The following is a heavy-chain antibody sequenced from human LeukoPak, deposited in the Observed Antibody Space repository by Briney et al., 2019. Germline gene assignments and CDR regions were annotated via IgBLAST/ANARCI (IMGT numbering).Heavy chain of an antibody. D-gene: IGHD3-22*01. CDR1: GFTFSSYA. CDR2: ISGSGGST. V-gene: IGHV3-23*01. Sequence: PGGSLRLSCAASGFTFSSYAMSWVRQAPGKGLEWVSAISGSGGSTYYADSVKGRFTISRDNSKNTLYLQMNSLRAEDTAVYYCAKDSLEVFGFYDSSGYWDYWGQGTLVTVSS. J-gene: IGHJ4*02. CDR3: AKDSLEVFGFYDSSGYWDY.